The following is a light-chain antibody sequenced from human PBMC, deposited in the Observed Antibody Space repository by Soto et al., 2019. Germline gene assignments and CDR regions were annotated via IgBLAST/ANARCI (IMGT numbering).Light chain of an antibody. CDR3: QQYGSSSYT. V-gene: IGKV3-20*01. Sequence: EIVLTQSPGTLSLSPGERATLSCRASQSISSSYLAWYQQKPGQAPRHLIYAASSRATGIPDRYSGSGSGTDVTLTISRLEPEDFAVYYCQQYGSSSYTFGQGTQLEIK. CDR2: AAS. J-gene: IGKJ2*01. CDR1: QSISSSY.